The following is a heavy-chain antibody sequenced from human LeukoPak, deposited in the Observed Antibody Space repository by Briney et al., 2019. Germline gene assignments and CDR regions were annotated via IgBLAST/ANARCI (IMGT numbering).Heavy chain of an antibody. CDR1: GGSISSGDYY. V-gene: IGHV4-30-4*08. CDR2: IYYSGST. D-gene: IGHD2-2*01. Sequence: SQTLSLTCTVSGGSISSGDYYWNWIRQPPGKGLEWIGFIYYSGSTYYNPSLKSRVNISVDTSKNQFSLKLSSVTAADTAVYYCATRGYCSSTSCSYYFDYWGQGTLVTVSS. CDR3: ATRGYCSSTSCSYYFDY. J-gene: IGHJ4*02.